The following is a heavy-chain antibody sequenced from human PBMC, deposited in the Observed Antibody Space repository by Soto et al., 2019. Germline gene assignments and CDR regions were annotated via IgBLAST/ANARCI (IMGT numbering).Heavy chain of an antibody. CDR2: IWYDGSNK. D-gene: IGHD1-26*01. CDR3: ARDHRVGATTGCFDY. Sequence: GGSLRLSCAASGFTFSSYGMHWVRQAPGKGLEWVAVIWYDGSNKYYADSVKGRFTISRDNSKNTLYLQMNSLRAEDTAVYYCARDHRVGATTGCFDYWGQGTLVTVSS. CDR1: GFTFSSYG. J-gene: IGHJ4*02. V-gene: IGHV3-33*01.